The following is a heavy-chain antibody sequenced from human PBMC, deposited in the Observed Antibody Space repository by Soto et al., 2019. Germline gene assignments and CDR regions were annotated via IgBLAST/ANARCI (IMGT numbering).Heavy chain of an antibody. D-gene: IGHD1-26*01. J-gene: IGHJ4*02. CDR3: SRPLYSGSYSDYYFDY. CDR2: ISYDGSNK. Sequence: GGSLRLSCAASGFTFSTYAMTWVRQAPGKGLEWVAVISYDGSNKYYADSVKGRFTISRDDSKNTLYLQMNSLRAEDTAVYYCSRPLYSGSYSDYYFDYWGQGTLVTVSS. CDR1: GFTFSTYA. V-gene: IGHV3-30-3*01.